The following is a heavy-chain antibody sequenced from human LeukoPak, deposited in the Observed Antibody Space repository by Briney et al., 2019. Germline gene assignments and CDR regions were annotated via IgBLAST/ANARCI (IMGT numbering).Heavy chain of an antibody. Sequence: PGGPLRLSCAASGFTLSSYWMHWVRHAPGKGLVWVSRINTDGSSTSYADSVKGRFTISRDNAKNTLYLQMNSLRAEDTAVYYCAREMVADSSGYYDYWGQGTLVTVSS. CDR1: GFTLSSYW. CDR2: INTDGSST. V-gene: IGHV3-74*01. CDR3: AREMVADSSGYYDY. D-gene: IGHD3-22*01. J-gene: IGHJ4*02.